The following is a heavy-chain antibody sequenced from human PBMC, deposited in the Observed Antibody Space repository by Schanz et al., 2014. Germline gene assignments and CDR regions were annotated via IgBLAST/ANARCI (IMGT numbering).Heavy chain of an antibody. Sequence: QVQLQESGPGLVKPSQTLSLTCTVSGGSISSGSYYWRWIRQPAGKGLEWIGRIYSTGSTNYNPSLKSRVTISKATSKNQFSLRLTSVTAADTAVYYCARDMVENWFDSWGQGTLXTVSS. J-gene: IGHJ5*01. CDR2: IYSTGST. V-gene: IGHV4-61*02. CDR1: GGSISSGSYY. D-gene: IGHD3-10*01. CDR3: ARDMVENWFDS.